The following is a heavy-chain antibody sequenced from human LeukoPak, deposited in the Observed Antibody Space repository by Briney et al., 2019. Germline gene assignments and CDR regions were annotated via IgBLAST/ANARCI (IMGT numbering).Heavy chain of an antibody. Sequence: GGSLRLSCAASGFTSSDYAMTWVRQAPGKGLEWVSAISGSGGSTYYADSVKGRFTMSRDNSKNTLYLQMNSLRAEDTAVYYCAKGGDCYDYWGQGTLVTVSS. V-gene: IGHV3-23*01. D-gene: IGHD1-26*01. J-gene: IGHJ4*02. CDR2: ISGSGGST. CDR1: GFTSSDYA. CDR3: AKGGDCYDY.